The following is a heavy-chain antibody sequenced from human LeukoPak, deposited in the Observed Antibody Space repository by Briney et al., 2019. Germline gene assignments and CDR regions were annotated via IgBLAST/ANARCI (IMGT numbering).Heavy chain of an antibody. J-gene: IGHJ4*02. CDR3: ARSGVGETGYYSF. CDR1: GFTFSSYS. V-gene: IGHV3-20*04. D-gene: IGHD1-14*01. CDR2: INWNGGST. Sequence: GGSLRLSCAASGFTFSSYSMNWVRQAPGKGLGWVSGINWNGGSTGYADSVKGRFTISRDNAKDSLYLQMNSLRAEDTALYYCARSGVGETGYYSFWGQGTLVTVSS.